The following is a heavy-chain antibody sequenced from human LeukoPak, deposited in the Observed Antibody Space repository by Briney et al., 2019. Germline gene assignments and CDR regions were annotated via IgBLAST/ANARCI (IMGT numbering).Heavy chain of an antibody. J-gene: IGHJ4*02. CDR3: AGILRYFDWPGLGY. Sequence: SETLSLTCAVSGYSISSGYYWGWIRQPPGKGLEWIGSIYHSGSTYYNPSLKSRVTISVDTSKNQFSLKLSSVTAADTAVNYCAGILRYFDWPGLGYSGQGTLVTVSS. V-gene: IGHV4-38-2*01. CDR2: IYHSGST. D-gene: IGHD3-9*01. CDR1: GYSISSGYY.